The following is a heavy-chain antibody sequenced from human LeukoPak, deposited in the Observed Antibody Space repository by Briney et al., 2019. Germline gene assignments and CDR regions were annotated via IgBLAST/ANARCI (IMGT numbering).Heavy chain of an antibody. Sequence: SETLSLTCAVYGGAFSGYYWSWIRQPPGKGLEWIGEINHSGSTNYNPSLKSRVTISVDTSKNQFSLELSSVTAADTAVYYCARGRYYGSGIVFWFDPWGQGTLVTVSS. D-gene: IGHD3-10*01. CDR1: GGAFSGYY. CDR3: ARGRYYGSGIVFWFDP. CDR2: INHSGST. V-gene: IGHV4-34*01. J-gene: IGHJ5*02.